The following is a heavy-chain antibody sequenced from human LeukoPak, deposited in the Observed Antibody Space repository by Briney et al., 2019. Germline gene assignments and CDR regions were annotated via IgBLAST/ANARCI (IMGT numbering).Heavy chain of an antibody. D-gene: IGHD6-13*01. CDR3: ARGIAAAVDRLVDY. Sequence: SVKVSCKACGGTFSSYAISWVRQAPGQGLEWMGRIIPILGIANYAQKFQGRVTITADISTSTAYMELSSLRSEDTAVYYCARGIAAAVDRLVDYWGQGTLVTVSS. V-gene: IGHV1-69*04. J-gene: IGHJ4*02. CDR2: IIPILGIA. CDR1: GGTFSSYA.